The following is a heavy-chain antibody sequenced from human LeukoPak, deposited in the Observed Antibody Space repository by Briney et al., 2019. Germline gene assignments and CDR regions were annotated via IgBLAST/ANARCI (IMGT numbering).Heavy chain of an antibody. CDR1: GGSISSGGYY. CDR2: IYYSGST. V-gene: IGHV4-31*03. D-gene: IGHD3-22*01. CDR3: ARALPYYYDSSGYYYGLVYFDY. J-gene: IGHJ4*02. Sequence: PSETLSLTCTVSGGSISSGGYYWSWIRQHPGKGLEWIGYIYYSGSTYYNPSLKSRVTISVDTSKNQCSLKLSSVTAADTAVYYCARALPYYYDSSGYYYGLVYFDYWGQGTLVTVSS.